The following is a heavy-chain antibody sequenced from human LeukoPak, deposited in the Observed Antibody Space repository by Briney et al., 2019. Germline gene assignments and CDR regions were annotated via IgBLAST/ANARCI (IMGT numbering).Heavy chain of an antibody. CDR1: GFTFSSYA. D-gene: IGHD3-10*01. V-gene: IGHV3-23*01. Sequence: GGSLRLSCAAPGFTFSSYAMNWVRQAPGKGLEGVSSISGGAGGAAYADSVKGRFTMSRDNSKNTLYLQMNSLRAEDTAVYYCAKDGGYGSGSYYPDYWGQGTLVTVSS. J-gene: IGHJ4*02. CDR2: ISGGAGGA. CDR3: AKDGGYGSGSYYPDY.